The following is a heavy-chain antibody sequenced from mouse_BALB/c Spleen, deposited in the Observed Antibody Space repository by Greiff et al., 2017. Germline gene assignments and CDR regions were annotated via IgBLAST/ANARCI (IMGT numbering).Heavy chain of an antibody. D-gene: IGHD2-4*01. CDR2: INPYNDGT. Sequence: VQLKQSGPELVKPGASVKMSCKASGYTFTSYVMHWVKQKPGQGLEWIGYINPYNDGTKYNEKFKGKATLTSDKSSSTAYMELSSLTSEDSAVYYCARSYDYPYYAMDYWGQGTSVTVSS. J-gene: IGHJ4*01. V-gene: IGHV1-14*01. CDR3: ARSYDYPYYAMDY. CDR1: GYTFTSYV.